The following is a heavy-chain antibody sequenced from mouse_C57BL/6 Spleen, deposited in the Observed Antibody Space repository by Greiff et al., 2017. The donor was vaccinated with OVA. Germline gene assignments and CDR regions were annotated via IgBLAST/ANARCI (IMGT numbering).Heavy chain of an antibody. Sequence: QVQLQQPGAELVRPGSSVKLSCKASGYTFTSYWMHWVKQRPIQGLEWIGNIDPSDSETHYNQKFKDKATLTVDKSSSTAYMQLSSLTSEDSAVYYCARRDYSNEYFDVWGTGTTVTVSS. D-gene: IGHD2-5*01. CDR3: ARRDYSNEYFDV. CDR2: IDPSDSET. CDR1: GYTFTSYW. J-gene: IGHJ1*03. V-gene: IGHV1-52*01.